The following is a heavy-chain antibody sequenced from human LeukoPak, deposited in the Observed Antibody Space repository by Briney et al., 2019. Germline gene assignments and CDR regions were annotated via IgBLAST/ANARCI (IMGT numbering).Heavy chain of an antibody. D-gene: IGHD6-19*01. CDR2: SRAKANSYTT. Sequence: PGGSLRLSCEASGFTFSNYWMSWVRQAPGKGLEWVGRSRAKANSYTTEYAASVKGRFTISRDDSGNSLYLQMHNLQSEDTAVYYCGRGLGGPLLSSGCLWGQGILVIVSS. V-gene: IGHV3-72*01. CDR3: GRGLGGPLLSSGCL. CDR1: GFTFSNYW. J-gene: IGHJ4*02.